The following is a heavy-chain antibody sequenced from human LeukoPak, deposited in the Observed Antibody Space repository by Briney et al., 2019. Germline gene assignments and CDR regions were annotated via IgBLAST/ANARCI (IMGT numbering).Heavy chain of an antibody. Sequence: GGSLRLSCAASGFTFSSYSMNWIRQALGKGLEWVAAISASGSATSYADSVRGRFTISRDNSKSTLCLQMNSLRAEDTAVYYCAKQLGYCSDGSCYFPYWGQGTLVTVSS. CDR3: AKQLGYCSDGSCYFPY. D-gene: IGHD2-15*01. CDR1: GFTFSSYS. CDR2: ISASGSAT. V-gene: IGHV3-23*01. J-gene: IGHJ4*02.